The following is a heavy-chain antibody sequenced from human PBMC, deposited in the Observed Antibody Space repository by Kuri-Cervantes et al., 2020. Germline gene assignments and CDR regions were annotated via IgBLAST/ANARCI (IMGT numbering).Heavy chain of an antibody. CDR3: ARGWLMI. Sequence: GESLKISCAASGFTVSSNYMSWVRQAPGKGLEWVSVIYSGGSTYYADSVKGRFTISRDNSKNTLYLQMNSLRAEDTAVYYCARGWLMIWGQGTLVTVSS. D-gene: IGHD6-19*01. CDR2: IYSGGST. J-gene: IGHJ4*02. CDR1: GFTVSSNY. V-gene: IGHV3-53*01.